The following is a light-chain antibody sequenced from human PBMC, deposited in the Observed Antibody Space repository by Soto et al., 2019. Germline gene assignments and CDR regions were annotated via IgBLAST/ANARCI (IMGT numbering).Light chain of an antibody. CDR1: QGIAPY. CDR2: ATS. Sequence: DVQMTQSPSSLSPFVGDRVTITCRASQGIAPYLAWFQQKPGKVPKLLIYATSTLQSGVPSRFSGSGSGTNFTLTINSLQPEDVGTYYCQKYNSAPLTFGGGTKVDIK. CDR3: QKYNSAPLT. J-gene: IGKJ4*01. V-gene: IGKV1-27*01.